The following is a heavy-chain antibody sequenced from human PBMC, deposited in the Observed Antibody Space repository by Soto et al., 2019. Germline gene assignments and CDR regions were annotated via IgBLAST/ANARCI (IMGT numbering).Heavy chain of an antibody. CDR3: ARDQLLGYCSSTSCYSFDY. J-gene: IGHJ4*02. D-gene: IGHD2-2*01. CDR1: NFTFSTYG. Sequence: QVQLVESGGGVVQPGRSLRLSCAASNFTFSTYGMHWVRQAPGKGLEWVANLWSDGSNKYYADSVKGRFTIPRDNAKNSLYLQMNSLRVEDTAVYYCARDQLLGYCSSTSCYSFDYWGQGTLVTVSS. CDR2: LWSDGSNK. V-gene: IGHV3-33*01.